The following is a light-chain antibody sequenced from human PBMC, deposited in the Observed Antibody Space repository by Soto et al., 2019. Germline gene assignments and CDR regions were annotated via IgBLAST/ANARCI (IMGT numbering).Light chain of an antibody. Sequence: EIVLTQSPATLSLSPGERATLSCRASQSVSSYLAWYQQKPGQAPRLLIYDASNRATGIPARFSGSGSGTDFTLTISSLEGEDFAVYYCQQRSNWPLTFGGGTKVEIK. V-gene: IGKV3-11*01. CDR2: DAS. J-gene: IGKJ4*01. CDR3: QQRSNWPLT. CDR1: QSVSSY.